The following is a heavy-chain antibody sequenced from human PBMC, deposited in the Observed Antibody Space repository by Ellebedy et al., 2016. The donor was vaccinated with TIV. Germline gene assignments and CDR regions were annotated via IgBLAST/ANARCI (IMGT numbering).Heavy chain of an antibody. D-gene: IGHD3-10*01. V-gene: IGHV3-33*01. CDR3: AREQWFGELLRGWFDP. CDR2: IWYDGSNK. Sequence: GGSLRLXCAASGFTFSSYGMHWVRQAPGKGLEWVAVIWYDGSNKYYADSVKGRFTISRDNSKNTLYLQMNSLRAEDTAVYYCAREQWFGELLRGWFDPWGQGTLVTVSS. CDR1: GFTFSSYG. J-gene: IGHJ5*02.